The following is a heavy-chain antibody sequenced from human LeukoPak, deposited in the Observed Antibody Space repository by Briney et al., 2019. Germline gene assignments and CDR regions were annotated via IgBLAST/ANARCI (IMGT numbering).Heavy chain of an antibody. J-gene: IGHJ6*04. D-gene: IGHD2-2*01. CDR1: GYSISSGYY. CDR2: IYHSGST. V-gene: IGHV4-38-2*01. Sequence: SETLSLTCAVSGYSISSGYYWGWIRQPPGKGLEWIGSIYHSGSTYYNPSLKSRVTISVDTSKNQFSLKLSSVTAADTAVYYCARAQGYCSSTSCRTYYYYGMDAWGKGTTVTVSS. CDR3: ARAQGYCSSTSCRTYYYYGMDA.